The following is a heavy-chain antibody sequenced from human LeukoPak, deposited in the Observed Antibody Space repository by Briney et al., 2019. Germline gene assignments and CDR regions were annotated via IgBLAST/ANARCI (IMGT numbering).Heavy chain of an antibody. J-gene: IGHJ3*02. CDR2: IYNSGSN. V-gene: IGHV4-4*07. D-gene: IGHD3-22*01. Sequence: SETLSLTCTVSGGSISSYYWSWVRQPAGKGLEWIGRIYNSGSNNYNPSLKSRVTMSIDTSKNQFSLKLSSVTAADTAMYYCAREVYDSSGYPGGAFDIWGQGTMVTVSS. CDR3: AREVYDSSGYPGGAFDI. CDR1: GGSISSYY.